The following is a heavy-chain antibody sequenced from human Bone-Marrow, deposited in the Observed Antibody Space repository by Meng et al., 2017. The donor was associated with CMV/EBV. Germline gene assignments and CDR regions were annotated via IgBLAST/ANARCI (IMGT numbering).Heavy chain of an antibody. CDR3: ARDLEWLGRIVPAAILSGGGFDP. J-gene: IGHJ5*02. D-gene: IGHD2-2*02. V-gene: IGHV1-69*06. CDR1: YA. Sequence: YAISWVRQAHGQRLEWMGGIIPIFGTANYAQKFQGRVTITADKSTSTAYMELSSLRSEDTAVYYCARDLEWLGRIVPAAILSGGGFDPWGQGTLVTVSS. CDR2: IIPIFGTA.